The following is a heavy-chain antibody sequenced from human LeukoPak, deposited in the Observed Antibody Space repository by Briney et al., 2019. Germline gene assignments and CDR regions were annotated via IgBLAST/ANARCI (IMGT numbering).Heavy chain of an antibody. CDR3: AKDPNWFWSGAEFDY. D-gene: IGHD3-3*01. CDR2: ISGSGGST. CDR1: GFTFSSYA. J-gene: IGHJ4*02. V-gene: IGHV3-23*01. Sequence: GVSLRLSCAASGFTFSSYAMSWVRQAPGKGLEWVSAISGSGGSTYYADSVKGRFTISRDNSKNTLYLQMNSLRAEDTAVYYCAKDPNWFWSGAEFDYWGQGTLVTVSS.